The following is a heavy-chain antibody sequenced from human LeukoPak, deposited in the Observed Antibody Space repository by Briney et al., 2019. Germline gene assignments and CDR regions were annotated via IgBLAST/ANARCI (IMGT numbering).Heavy chain of an antibody. D-gene: IGHD3-10*01. CDR3: AKDMIYGSGSYYNPIFDY. V-gene: IGHV3-23*01. J-gene: IGHJ4*02. CDR2: ISGSGGST. Sequence: PGGSLRLSCAASGFTFSSYAMSWVRQAPGKGLEWVSAISGSGGSTYYAGSVKGRFTISRDNSKNTLYLQMNSLRAEDTAVYYCAKDMIYGSGSYYNPIFDYWGQGTLVTVSS. CDR1: GFTFSSYA.